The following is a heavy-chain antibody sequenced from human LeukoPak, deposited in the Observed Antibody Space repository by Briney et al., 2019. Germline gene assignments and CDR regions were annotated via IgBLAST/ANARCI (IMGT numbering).Heavy chain of an antibody. J-gene: IGHJ5*02. Sequence: AASVKVSCKVSGYTLTELSMHWVRQAPGKGLEWMGGFDPEDGETIYAQKFQGRVNMTEDTSTDTAYMELSSLRSEDTAVYYCAADSSSLYWFDPWGQGTLVTVSS. CDR3: AADSSSLYWFDP. V-gene: IGHV1-24*01. CDR1: GYTLTELS. CDR2: FDPEDGET. D-gene: IGHD6-6*01.